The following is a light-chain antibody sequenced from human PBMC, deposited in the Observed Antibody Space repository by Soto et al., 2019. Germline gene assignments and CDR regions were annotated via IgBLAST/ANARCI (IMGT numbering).Light chain of an antibody. CDR1: SSYVGNGYNY. V-gene: IGLV2-14*01. CDR3: SSYTTSRTYV. Sequence: QSALTQPASVSGSPGQSITISCTGTSSYVGNGYNYVSWYQQHPGKAPKLLVYDVSNRPSGVSNRFSGSKSGNTASLTISGLQAADEADYYCSSYTTSRTYVFGTGTKVTVL. CDR2: DVS. J-gene: IGLJ1*01.